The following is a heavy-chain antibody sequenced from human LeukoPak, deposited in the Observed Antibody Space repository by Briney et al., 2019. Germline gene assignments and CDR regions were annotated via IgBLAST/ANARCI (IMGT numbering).Heavy chain of an antibody. D-gene: IGHD3-3*01. CDR3: AKDRVRFLEWLSEHAFDI. V-gene: IGHV3-23*01. Sequence: GGSLRLSCAASGFTFSSYAMNWVRQAPGKGLEWVSAISGSGSSTYYADSVKGRLTISRDNSKNTLYLQMNSLRAEDTAVYYCAKDRVRFLEWLSEHAFDIWGQGTMVTVSS. CDR2: ISGSGSST. CDR1: GFTFSSYA. J-gene: IGHJ3*02.